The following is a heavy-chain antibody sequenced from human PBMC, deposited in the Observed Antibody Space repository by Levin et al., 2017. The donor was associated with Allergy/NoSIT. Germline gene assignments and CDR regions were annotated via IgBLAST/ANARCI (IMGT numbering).Heavy chain of an antibody. J-gene: IGHJ6*02. CDR3: ARTRPRPPDGHYGMDV. D-gene: IGHD4-17*01. V-gene: IGHV4-59*01. Sequence: SETLSLTCSVSGDSITSYHWSWIRQPPGKGLEWIGYIYYNGSTYYNPSLKSRVTISLDTSKTQFSLKLTSVTAADTAVFYCARTRPRPPDGHYGMDVWGQGTTVTVSS. CDR1: GDSITSYH. CDR2: IYYNGST.